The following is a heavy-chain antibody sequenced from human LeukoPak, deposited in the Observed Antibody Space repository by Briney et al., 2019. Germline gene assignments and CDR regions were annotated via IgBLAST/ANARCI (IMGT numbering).Heavy chain of an antibody. CDR1: GYTFTSYG. J-gene: IGHJ4*02. CDR3: ARELYDFWSGYYNLYFDY. Sequence: ASVKVSCKASGYTFTSYGISWVRQAPGQGLEWMGWISAYNGNTNYAQKLQGRVTMTTGTSTSTAYMELRSLRSDDTAVYYCARELYDFWSGYYNLYFDYWGQGTLVTVSS. CDR2: ISAYNGNT. V-gene: IGHV1-18*01. D-gene: IGHD3-3*01.